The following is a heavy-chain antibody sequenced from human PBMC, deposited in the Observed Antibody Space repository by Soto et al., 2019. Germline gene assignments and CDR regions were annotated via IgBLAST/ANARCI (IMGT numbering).Heavy chain of an antibody. J-gene: IGHJ5*02. V-gene: IGHV1-2*02. Sequence: VASVKVSCKASGYTFTGYYMHWVRRAPGQGLEWMGWINPNSGGTNYAQKFQGRVTMTRNTSISTAYMELSRLRSDDTAVYYCARDWGYCSGGSCYSPWFDPWGQGTLVPVSS. CDR3: ARDWGYCSGGSCYSPWFDP. CDR2: INPNSGGT. D-gene: IGHD2-15*01. CDR1: GYTFTGYY.